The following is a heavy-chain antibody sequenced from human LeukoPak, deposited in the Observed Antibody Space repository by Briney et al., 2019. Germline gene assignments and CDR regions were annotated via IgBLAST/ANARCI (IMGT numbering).Heavy chain of an antibody. D-gene: IGHD6-13*01. CDR3: ARGYKGSSWYGGYVYNWFDP. CDR2: TYYSGST. V-gene: IGHV4-39*01. Sequence: SETLSLTCTVSGGSISSSSYYWGWIRQPPGKGLEWIGSTYYSGSTYYNPSLKSRVTISVDTSKNQFPLKLSSVTAADTAVYYCARGYKGSSWYGGYVYNWFDPWGQGTLVTVSS. CDR1: GGSISSSSYY. J-gene: IGHJ5*02.